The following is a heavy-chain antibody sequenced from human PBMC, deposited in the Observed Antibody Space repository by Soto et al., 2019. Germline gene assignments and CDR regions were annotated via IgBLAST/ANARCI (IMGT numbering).Heavy chain of an antibody. V-gene: IGHV3-30-3*01. Sequence: QVQLVESGGGVVQPGRSLRLSCAASGFTFSSYAMHWVRQAPGKGLEWVAVISYDGSNKYYADSVKGRFTISRDNSKNTLYLQMNCLRAEDTAVYYCARDGHYCSGGSCSYGMDVWGQGTTVTVSS. D-gene: IGHD2-15*01. CDR3: ARDGHYCSGGSCSYGMDV. CDR2: ISYDGSNK. J-gene: IGHJ6*02. CDR1: GFTFSSYA.